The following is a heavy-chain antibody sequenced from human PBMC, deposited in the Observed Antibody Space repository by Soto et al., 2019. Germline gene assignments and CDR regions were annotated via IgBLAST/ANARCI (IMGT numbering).Heavy chain of an antibody. D-gene: IGHD3-16*01. V-gene: IGHV1-3*01. CDR2: INPVNGNT. J-gene: IGHJ6*02. CDR3: ARGAYPHGSNYYCGMDV. Sequence: QVQLVQSGAEVKMPGASVKLSCKAFGYNFISNAMHWVRQAPGQRLEWMGWINPVNGNTKYSQTFQGRVTINSDTSASTVYIELSGLRSDDTAAYYCARGAYPHGSNYYCGMDVWGLGTTVSVS. CDR1: GYNFISNA.